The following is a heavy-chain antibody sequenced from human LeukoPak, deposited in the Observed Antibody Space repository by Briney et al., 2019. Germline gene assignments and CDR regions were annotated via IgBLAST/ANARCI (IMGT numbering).Heavy chain of an antibody. CDR2: IYTSGST. CDR1: GGSISSYY. V-gene: IGHV4-4*09. Sequence: SETLSLTCTVSGGSISSYYWSWIRQPPGKGLEWIGYIYTSGSTNYNPSLKSRVTISVDTSKKQFSLNLRSLTAADTAVYYCARAVSGSDYWFDPWGQGTQVTVSS. D-gene: IGHD5-12*01. CDR3: ARAVSGSDYWFDP. J-gene: IGHJ5*02.